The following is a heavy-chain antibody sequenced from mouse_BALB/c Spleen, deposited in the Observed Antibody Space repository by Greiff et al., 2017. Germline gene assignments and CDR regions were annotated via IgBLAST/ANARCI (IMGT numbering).Heavy chain of an antibody. CDR3: ARGLGYFDY. Sequence: VQLQQSGPELVKPGASVKISCKASGYSFTGYYMHWVKQSHVKSLEWIGRINPYNGATSYNQNFKDKASLTVDKSSSTAYMELHSLTSEDSAVYYCARGLGYFDYWGQGTTLTVSS. V-gene: IGHV1-31*01. CDR1: GYSFTGYY. CDR2: INPYNGAT. D-gene: IGHD3-3*01. J-gene: IGHJ2*01.